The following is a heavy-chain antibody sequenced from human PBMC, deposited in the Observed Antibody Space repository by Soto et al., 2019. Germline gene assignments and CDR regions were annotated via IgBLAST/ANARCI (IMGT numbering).Heavy chain of an antibody. CDR1: GFTFSNAW. Sequence: EVQLVESGGGLVKPGGSLRLSCAASGFTFSNAWMNWVRQAPGKGLEWVGRIKSKTDGGTTDYAAPVKGRFTISRDDSKNTLYLQLNSLKTEDTAVYSCTYTRGSGGYYSFDYWGQGTLVTVSS. D-gene: IGHD3-10*01. J-gene: IGHJ4*02. CDR2: IKSKTDGGTT. CDR3: TYTRGSGGYYSFDY. V-gene: IGHV3-15*07.